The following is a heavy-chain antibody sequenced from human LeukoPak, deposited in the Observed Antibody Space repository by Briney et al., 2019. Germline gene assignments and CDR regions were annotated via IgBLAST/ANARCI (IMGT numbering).Heavy chain of an antibody. CDR3: SGYSCGWYSGY. CDR2: ISGSGGST. D-gene: IGHD6-19*01. J-gene: IGHJ4*02. Sequence: GGSLRLSCAASGFTFSSYAMSWVRQAPGKGLEWVSAISGSGGSTYYADSVKGRFTISRDNSKNTLYLQMNSLRAEDTAVYYCSGYSCGWYSGYWGQGTLVTVSS. V-gene: IGHV3-23*01. CDR1: GFTFSSYA.